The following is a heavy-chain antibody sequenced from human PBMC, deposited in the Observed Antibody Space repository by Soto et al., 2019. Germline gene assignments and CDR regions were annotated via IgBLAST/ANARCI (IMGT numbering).Heavy chain of an antibody. CDR2: LLHSGTT. CDR3: AYSTGWYRHDV. V-gene: IGHV4-4*02. CDR1: GDSISSPKW. D-gene: IGHD6-19*01. Sequence: QVQLQESGPGLVKPSGTLSLTCAVSGDSISSPKWWTWLRQPPGKGLEWVGYLLHSGTTNYNPSLMSRVTLSVDKPQNQFSLKLTSVTAAYTAIYYCAYSTGWYRHDVWGQGTSVTVSS. J-gene: IGHJ3*01.